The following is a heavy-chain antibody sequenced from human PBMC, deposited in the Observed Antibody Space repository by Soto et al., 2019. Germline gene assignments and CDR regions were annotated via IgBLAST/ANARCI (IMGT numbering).Heavy chain of an antibody. CDR3: AKVGTEAHRHHYMDV. V-gene: IGHV3-9*01. Sequence: SLKISCAASGFTFDDYAMHWVRQAPGKGLEWVSGITWNSATLDYADSVKGRFTISRDNAKNSLFLQMNGLRPEDTAVYYCAKVGTEAHRHHYMDVWGKGTTVTVSS. D-gene: IGHD3-10*01. J-gene: IGHJ6*03. CDR1: GFTFDDYA. CDR2: ITWNSATL.